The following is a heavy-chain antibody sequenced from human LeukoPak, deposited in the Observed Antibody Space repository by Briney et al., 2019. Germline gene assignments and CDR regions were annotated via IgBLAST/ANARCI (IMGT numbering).Heavy chain of an antibody. CDR2: IGYNENIM. D-gene: IGHD3-22*01. CDR3: AAYSDTSGKAFDI. J-gene: IGHJ3*02. V-gene: IGHV3-48*03. CDR1: GFTFSSYE. Sequence: GGSLRLSCAASGFTFSSYEMNWVRQAPGKGLEWVSYIGYNENIMYCADSVKGRFTISRDNARNSLYLQMNSLRPEDTAVYYCAAYSDTSGKAFDIWGQGTVVTVSS.